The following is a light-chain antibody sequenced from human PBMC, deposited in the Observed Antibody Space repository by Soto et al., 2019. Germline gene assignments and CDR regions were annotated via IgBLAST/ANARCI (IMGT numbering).Light chain of an antibody. CDR1: QDVTTS. Sequence: DIQMTQSPSSVSASVGDRVIIICRASQDVTTSLAWYKHKPGKAPKLLIYDASTLLSGVPSRFSASGSGTDFTLTISSLQPDDFATYFCQQVSRFPLSFGGGTKVEI. J-gene: IGKJ4*01. V-gene: IGKV1-12*01. CDR2: DAS. CDR3: QQVSRFPLS.